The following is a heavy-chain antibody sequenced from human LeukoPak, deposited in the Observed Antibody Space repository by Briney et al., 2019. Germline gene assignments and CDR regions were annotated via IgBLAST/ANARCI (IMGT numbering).Heavy chain of an antibody. D-gene: IGHD3-16*01. V-gene: IGHV1-2*02. Sequence: GASVKVSCKASGYIFTGYYMHWVRQAPGQGLEWMGWINPNSGDTNYAQKFQGRVTMTRDTSISTAYMELSRLRSDDTAVYARVRYRLAETYIDYWGQGTLVTVSS. CDR3: VRYRLAETYIDY. CDR1: GYIFTGYY. J-gene: IGHJ4*02. CDR2: INPNSGDT.